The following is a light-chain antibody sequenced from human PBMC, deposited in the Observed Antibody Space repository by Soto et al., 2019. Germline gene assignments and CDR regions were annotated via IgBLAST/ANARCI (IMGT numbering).Light chain of an antibody. CDR2: DAS. CDR3: QQSNSYLYT. Sequence: DIQMTQSPSTLSASVGDRVTITCRASQSINNWLAWYQQKPGKAPKLLIYDASSLESGDPSRFSGSRSGTEFTLTVSSLQPDDFATYSCQQSNSYLYTFGQGTKLEIK. V-gene: IGKV1-5*01. J-gene: IGKJ2*01. CDR1: QSINNW.